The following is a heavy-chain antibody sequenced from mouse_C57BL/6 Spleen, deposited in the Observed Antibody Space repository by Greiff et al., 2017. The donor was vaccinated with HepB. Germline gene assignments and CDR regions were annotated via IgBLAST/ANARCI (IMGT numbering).Heavy chain of an antibody. V-gene: IGHV1-22*01. D-gene: IGHD2-4*01. J-gene: IGHJ3*01. Sequence: VQLKQSGPELVKPGASVKMSCKASGYTFTDYNMHWVKQSHGKSLEWIGYINPNNGGTSYNQKFKGKATLTVNKSSSTAYMELRSLTSEDSAVYYCARESDDYDPAWFAYWGQGTLVTVSA. CDR1: GYTFTDYN. CDR3: ARESDDYDPAWFAY. CDR2: INPNNGGT.